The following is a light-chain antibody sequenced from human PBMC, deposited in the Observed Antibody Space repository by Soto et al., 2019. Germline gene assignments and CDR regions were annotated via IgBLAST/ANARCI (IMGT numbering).Light chain of an antibody. J-gene: IGKJ5*01. CDR1: QDISDN. CDR2: DAS. V-gene: IGKV1-33*01. Sequence: DIQMTQSPSSLSASVGDRVTITCQASQDISDNLNWYQQKQGKAPKVLIYDASNSQTGVPSRFSGSGSGTNFTTTITGLQHEDIATYCCQQFDDLPITFGQGTRLEIK. CDR3: QQFDDLPIT.